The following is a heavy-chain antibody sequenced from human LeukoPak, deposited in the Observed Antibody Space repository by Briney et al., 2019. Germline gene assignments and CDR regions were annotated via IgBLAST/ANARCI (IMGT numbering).Heavy chain of an antibody. CDR3: ARDQEGFDY. V-gene: IGHV1-46*01. CDR1: GYTFTNNY. Sequence: ASVKVSCKASGYTFTNNYIHWVRQAPGQGLEWMGMIYPRDGSTSYAQNFQGRVTLTRDTSTTTVHMELSGLRSEDTAVYYCARDQEGFDYWGQGTLVTVSS. J-gene: IGHJ4*02. CDR2: IYPRDGST.